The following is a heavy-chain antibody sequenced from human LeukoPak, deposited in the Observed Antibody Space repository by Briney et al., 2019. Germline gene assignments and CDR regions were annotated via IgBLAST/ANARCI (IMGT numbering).Heavy chain of an antibody. V-gene: IGHV3-7*01. Sequence: SGGSLRLSCEASGFTFSSYWMSWVRQAPGKGLEWVANIKQDGSEKYYVDSVKGRFTISRDNAKNSRYLQMNSLRAEDTAVYYCARVSAYYYGSGSYPYYFDYWGQGTLVTVSS. CDR3: ARVSAYYYGSGSYPYYFDY. J-gene: IGHJ4*02. CDR1: GFTFSSYW. D-gene: IGHD3-10*01. CDR2: IKQDGSEK.